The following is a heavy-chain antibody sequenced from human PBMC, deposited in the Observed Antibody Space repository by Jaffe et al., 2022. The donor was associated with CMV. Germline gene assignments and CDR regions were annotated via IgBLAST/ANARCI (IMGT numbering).Heavy chain of an antibody. Sequence: QVQLVQSGAEVKKPGASVKVSCKVSGYTLTELSMHWVRQAPGKGLEWMGGFDPEDGETIYAQKFQGRVTMTEDTSTDTAYMELSSLRSEDTAVYYCATIPLRYYDFWSGYLGPGYYYGMDVWGQGTTVTVSS. V-gene: IGHV1-24*01. CDR2: FDPEDGET. J-gene: IGHJ6*02. CDR1: GYTLTELS. D-gene: IGHD3-3*01. CDR3: ATIPLRYYDFWSGYLGPGYYYGMDV.